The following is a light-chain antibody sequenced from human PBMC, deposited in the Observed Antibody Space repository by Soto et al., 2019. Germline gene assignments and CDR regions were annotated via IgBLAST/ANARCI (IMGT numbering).Light chain of an antibody. CDR2: EVS. Sequence: QSALPQPASVSGSTEQSISISCTGTSSDVGAYNYVSWYQPQSGKAPKLLIHEVSSRPAGVSDRFSGSKSSNTASLTISGLQAEDEADYDCSAFATSRADGFGIGTKVTVL. V-gene: IGLV2-14*01. J-gene: IGLJ1*01. CDR3: SAFATSRADG. CDR1: SSDVGAYNY.